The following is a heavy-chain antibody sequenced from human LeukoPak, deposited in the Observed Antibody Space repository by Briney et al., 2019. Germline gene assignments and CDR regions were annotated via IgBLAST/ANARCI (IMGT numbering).Heavy chain of an antibody. V-gene: IGHV5-51*01. CDR3: AKAARVSGYSQPMVY. D-gene: IGHD3-3*01. CDR2: IYPGDSET. Sequence: GESLKISCKASGYRFTSTWIGWVRQMPGKGLEWMGIIYPGDSETKYSPSFQGQVTISADKSITTAYLQWNSLRAEDTAVYYCAKAARVSGYSQPMVYWGQGTLVTVSS. J-gene: IGHJ4*02. CDR1: GYRFTSTW.